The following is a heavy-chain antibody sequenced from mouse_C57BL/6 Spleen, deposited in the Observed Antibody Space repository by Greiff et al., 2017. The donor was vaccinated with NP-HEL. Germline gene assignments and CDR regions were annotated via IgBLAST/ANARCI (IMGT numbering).Heavy chain of an antibody. V-gene: IGHV1-15*01. CDR2: IDPETGGT. J-gene: IGHJ1*03. CDR1: GYTFTDYE. Sequence: QVQLQQSGAELVRPGASVTLSCKASGYTFTDYEMHWVKQTPVHGLEWIGAIDPETGGTAYNQKFKGKAILTADKSSSTAYMELRSLTSEDSAVFYCTRGGPSYWYFDVWGTGTTVTVSS. CDR3: TRGGPSYWYFDV. D-gene: IGHD2-10*02.